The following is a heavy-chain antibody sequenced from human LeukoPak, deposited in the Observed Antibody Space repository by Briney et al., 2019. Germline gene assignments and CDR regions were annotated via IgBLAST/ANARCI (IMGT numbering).Heavy chain of an antibody. J-gene: IGHJ4*02. V-gene: IGHV1-46*01. CDR1: GYTFTSYY. CDR3: ARVGVVEARTLGY. Sequence: GASVKVSCKASGYTFTSYYMHWVRQAPGQGLEWMGIIDPSGGSTSYAQKFQGRVTMTRDMSTSTVYMELSSLRSEDTAVYYRARVGVVEARTLGYWGQGTLVTVSS. D-gene: IGHD3-22*01. CDR2: IDPSGGST.